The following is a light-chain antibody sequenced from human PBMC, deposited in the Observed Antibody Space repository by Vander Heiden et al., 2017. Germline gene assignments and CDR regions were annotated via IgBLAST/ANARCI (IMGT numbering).Light chain of an antibody. Sequence: DMVMSQSPLSLPVTPGEPASISCRSSQSVLHSNGYNYLDWYLQKPGQAPQRLLLFGSYRASRVPDRFSGSGSGTDFTLKISRVEAEDVGVYYCMQALQTPYTFGQGTKLEIK. CDR1: QSVLHSNGYNY. J-gene: IGKJ2*01. V-gene: IGKV2-28*01. CDR2: FGS. CDR3: MQALQTPYT.